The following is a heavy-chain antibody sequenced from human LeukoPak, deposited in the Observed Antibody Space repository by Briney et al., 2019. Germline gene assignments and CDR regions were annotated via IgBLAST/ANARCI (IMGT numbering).Heavy chain of an antibody. CDR3: ARADNRIVAVTADTFDY. CDR1: GYTFTGYY. CDR2: INPNSGGT. Sequence: GASVKVSCKASGYTFTGYYMHWVRQAPGQGLEWMGWINPNSGGTNYAQKFQGRVTMTTDTSTSTAYMELRSLRSDDTAVYYCARADNRIVAVTADTFDYWGQGTLVTVSS. J-gene: IGHJ4*02. V-gene: IGHV1-2*02. D-gene: IGHD2-21*02.